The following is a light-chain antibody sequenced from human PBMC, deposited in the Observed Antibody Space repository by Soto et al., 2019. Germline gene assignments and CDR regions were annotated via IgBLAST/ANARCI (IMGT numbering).Light chain of an antibody. Sequence: QLVLTQSPSASASLGASVKLTCTLSSGHSNYAIAWHQQRPEKGPRYLMKLNSDGSHSKGDGIPDRFSGSISGAERYLTISSLQSEDEAAYYCQTWGTGIQVFGGGTKLTVL. CDR3: QTWGTGIQV. V-gene: IGLV4-69*01. CDR2: LNSDGSH. CDR1: SGHSNYA. J-gene: IGLJ2*01.